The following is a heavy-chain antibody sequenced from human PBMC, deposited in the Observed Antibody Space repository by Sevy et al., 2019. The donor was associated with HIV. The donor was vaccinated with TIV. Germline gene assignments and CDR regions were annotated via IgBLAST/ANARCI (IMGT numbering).Heavy chain of an antibody. V-gene: IGHV3-48*02. D-gene: IGHD2-15*01. J-gene: IGHJ3*02. CDR3: SGGLGVVAAFDGAFDI. CDR1: GFTFSSYS. Sequence: GGSLRLSCAASGFTFSSYSMNWVRQAPGKGLEWVSYISSSSSTIYYADSVKGRFTISRDNAKNSLYLQMKSLRDEEKAGDYWSGGLGVVAAFDGAFDIWGQGTMVTV. CDR2: ISSSSSTI.